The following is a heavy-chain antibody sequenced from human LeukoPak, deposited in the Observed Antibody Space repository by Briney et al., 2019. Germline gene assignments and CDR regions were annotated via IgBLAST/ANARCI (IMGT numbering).Heavy chain of an antibody. J-gene: IGHJ4*02. CDR3: ARDASALY. V-gene: IGHV3-7*01. D-gene: IGHD6-19*01. CDR2: IKPDGSEK. Sequence: PGGSLRLSCAASGLIFSKYWMTWVRQAPGEGVEWVASIKPDGSEKYYLDSVKGRFTISRDNARDSLYLQMNSLRDDDTSVYFCARDASALYWGRGTLVTVSS. CDR1: GLIFSKYW.